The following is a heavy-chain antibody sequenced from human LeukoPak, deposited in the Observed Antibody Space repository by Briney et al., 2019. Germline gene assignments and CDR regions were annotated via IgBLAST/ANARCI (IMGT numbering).Heavy chain of an antibody. J-gene: IGHJ5*01. V-gene: IGHV4-4*07. CDR1: GDSINNYT. D-gene: IGHD2-21*02. Sequence: SETLSLTCSVSGDSINNYTWSWIRQPAGETLEWIGRIYSTGSTNYNPSLKSRLTMSLDSSKNQFCLKRNSVTAADTAVYFCARDTAHSFVSWGQGTPVTVSS. CDR3: ARDTAHSFVS. CDR2: IYSTGST.